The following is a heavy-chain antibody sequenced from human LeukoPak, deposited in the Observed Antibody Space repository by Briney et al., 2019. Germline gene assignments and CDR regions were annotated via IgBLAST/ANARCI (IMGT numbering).Heavy chain of an antibody. V-gene: IGHV3-23*01. CDR1: GLTFSSYA. Sequence: QPGGSLRLSCAASGLTFSSYAMTWVRQAPGKGLEWVSTISGSGGSTYYADSVRGRLTISRDNSRNTLYLQMNSLRAEDTAVYYCAKDFYDSGGNYNGMDVWGQGTTVTVSS. CDR2: ISGSGGST. J-gene: IGHJ6*02. CDR3: AKDFYDSGGNYNGMDV. D-gene: IGHD3-22*01.